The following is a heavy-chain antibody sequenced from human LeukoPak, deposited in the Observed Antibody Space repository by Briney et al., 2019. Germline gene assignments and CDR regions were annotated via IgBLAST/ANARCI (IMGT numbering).Heavy chain of an antibody. J-gene: IGHJ3*02. D-gene: IGHD2-2*01. CDR3: ARAVVPAAIWRAFDI. CDR2: IYSGGST. CDR1: GFTVSSNY. Sequence: GGSLRLSCAASGFTVSSNYMSWVRQAPGKGLECVSVIYSGGSTYYADSVKGRFTISRDNSKNTLYLQMNSLRAEDTAVYYCARAVVPAAIWRAFDIWGQGTMVTVSS. V-gene: IGHV3-53*05.